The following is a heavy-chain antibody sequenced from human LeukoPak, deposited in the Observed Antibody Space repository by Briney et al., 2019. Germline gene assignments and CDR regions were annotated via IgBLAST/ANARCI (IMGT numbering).Heavy chain of an antibody. J-gene: IGHJ4*02. V-gene: IGHV3-11*01. CDR3: AREQQPDY. CDR2: ISSSGSTI. Sequence: LSLTCAVYGGSFSGYYWSWIRQAPGKGLEWVSYISSSGSTIYYADSVKGRFTISRDNAKNSLYLQMNSLRAEDTAAYYCAREQQPDYWGQGTLVTVSS. D-gene: IGHD6-13*01. CDR1: GGSFSGYY.